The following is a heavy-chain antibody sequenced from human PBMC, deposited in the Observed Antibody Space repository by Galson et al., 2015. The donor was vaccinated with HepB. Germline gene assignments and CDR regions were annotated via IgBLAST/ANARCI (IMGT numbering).Heavy chain of an antibody. CDR1: GFTFSSYA. CDR2: ISDSGIST. Sequence: SMRLSCAASGFTFSSYAMSWVRQAPGKGLEWVSSISDSGISTYYADSVKGRFTISRDNSKNTLYLQMNSLRGEDTAVYYCANVLALGMGAPSFDYWGQGTLVTVSS. V-gene: IGHV3-23*01. D-gene: IGHD1-26*01. CDR3: ANVLALGMGAPSFDY. J-gene: IGHJ4*02.